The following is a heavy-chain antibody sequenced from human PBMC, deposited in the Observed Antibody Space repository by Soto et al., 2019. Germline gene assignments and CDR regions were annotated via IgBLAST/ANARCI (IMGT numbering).Heavy chain of an antibody. D-gene: IGHD1-26*01. CDR2: TLPFLGSS. J-gene: IGHJ6*02. CDR3: ARGGKFHSEDLWEASYSHGLDV. V-gene: IGHV1-69*01. Sequence: QVQLVQSGPEVKKPGSSVKVSCEASGGTFKKFAISWVRQAPGQGLEWMGGTLPFLGSSKYPQKFQGRVTIAADESATTTYMVLTGLTSEDTAVYYCARGGKFHSEDLWEASYSHGLDVWGQGTTVTVSS. CDR1: GGTFKKFA.